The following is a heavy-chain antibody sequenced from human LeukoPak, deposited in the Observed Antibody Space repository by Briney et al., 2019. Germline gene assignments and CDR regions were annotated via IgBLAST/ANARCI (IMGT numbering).Heavy chain of an antibody. Sequence: SETLSPTCTVSGGSISIYYWSWIRQPPGKGLEWIGYIYYSGSTDYNPSLKSRVTISVDTSKNQFSLKLSSVTAADTAVYYCARSPSSYYYGSGSYYKATSHFDYWGQGTLVTVSS. D-gene: IGHD3-10*01. CDR3: ARSPSSYYYGSGSYYKATSHFDY. CDR2: IYYSGST. V-gene: IGHV4-59*08. J-gene: IGHJ4*02. CDR1: GGSISIYY.